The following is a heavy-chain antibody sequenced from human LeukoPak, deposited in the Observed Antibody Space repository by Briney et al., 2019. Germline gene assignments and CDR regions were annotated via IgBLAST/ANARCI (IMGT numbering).Heavy chain of an antibody. CDR1: GFTFDAYA. J-gene: IGHJ4*02. Sequence: GRSLTLSCAASGFTFDAYAIHCVRQAPGQGLEWVSLISGDGGNTYYADSVKGRLTLPRDNSKNSLYLQMNSLRSEDTAFYYCAKDKALGYGSVGSCLYLDYWGQGTLVTVSS. D-gene: IGHD2-15*01. CDR3: AKDKALGYGSVGSCLYLDY. CDR2: ISGDGGNT. V-gene: IGHV3-43*02.